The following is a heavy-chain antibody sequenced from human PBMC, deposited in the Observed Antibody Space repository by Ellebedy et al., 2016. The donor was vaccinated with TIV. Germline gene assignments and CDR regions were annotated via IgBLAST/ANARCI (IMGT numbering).Heavy chain of an antibody. D-gene: IGHD1-1*01. CDR3: ATETFIDVDLEVWGVFDM. J-gene: IGHJ3*02. CDR2: IYVDGTT. V-gene: IGHV3-66*01. CDR1: GFTAHSNY. Sequence: GGSLRLSCAVSGFTAHSNYMSRVRQAPGKGLEWVSSIYVDGTTYYADSVRGRFTISRDTSKNTLNLQINGLRAEDTAVYFCATETFIDVDLEVWGVFDMWGQGTMVAVSS.